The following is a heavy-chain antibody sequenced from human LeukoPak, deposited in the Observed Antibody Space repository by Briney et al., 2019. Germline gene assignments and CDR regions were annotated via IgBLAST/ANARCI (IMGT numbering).Heavy chain of an antibody. CDR2: IHHSGST. Sequence: PSETLSLTCTVSGYFISSGYYWGWIRQPPGKGLEWIGSIHHSGSTQYNPSLKSRVTISVDTSKNQFSLKLTSVTAADTAVYYCARDDRVEGGYYTFDYWGQGTLVTVSS. J-gene: IGHJ4*02. V-gene: IGHV4-38-2*02. CDR1: GYFISSGYY. CDR3: ARDDRVEGGYYTFDY. D-gene: IGHD3-3*01.